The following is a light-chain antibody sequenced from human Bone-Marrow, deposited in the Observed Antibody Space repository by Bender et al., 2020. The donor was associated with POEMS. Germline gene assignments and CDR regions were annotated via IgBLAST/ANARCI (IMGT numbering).Light chain of an antibody. CDR1: SSDVGGYNY. CDR3: LLYSGGAL. V-gene: IGLV2-14*01. Sequence: QSALTQSPSASGSPGQSVTLSCTGTSSDVGGYNYVSWYQQHPGKVPKLMIYDVSNRPSGVSNRFSGSKSGNTASLTISGLQAEDEADYYCLLYSGGALFGGGTKLTVL. CDR2: DVS. J-gene: IGLJ2*01.